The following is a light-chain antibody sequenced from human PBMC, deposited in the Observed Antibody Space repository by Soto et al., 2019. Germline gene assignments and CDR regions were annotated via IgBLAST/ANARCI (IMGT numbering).Light chain of an antibody. CDR3: QQYYATPPT. V-gene: IGKV4-1*01. CDR2: WSS. J-gene: IGKJ4*01. Sequence: DIVLTQSPDSLAVSLGEMATIYCKSSQNVFYSSNNQNFLAWFQQKPRQPPKLLIYWSSTRESGVPDRFSGSGSGTDFTLTISSLQAEDVAVYYCQQYYATPPTFGGGTRVEIK. CDR1: QNVFYSSNNQNF.